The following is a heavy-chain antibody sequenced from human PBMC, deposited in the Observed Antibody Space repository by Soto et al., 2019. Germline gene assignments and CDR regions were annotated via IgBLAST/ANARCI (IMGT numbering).Heavy chain of an antibody. CDR3: ARFTTPYNWGNLGYYGMDV. J-gene: IGHJ6*02. CDR1: GFSLSNARMG. V-gene: IGHV2-26*01. CDR2: IFSNDEK. Sequence: QVTLKESGPVLVKPTETLTLTCTVSGFSLSNARMGVSWIRQPPGKALEWLAHIFSNDEKSYSTSLKSRLTISKDTSKSPVVLTMTNMDPVDTATYYCARFTTPYNWGNLGYYGMDVWGQGTTVTVSS. D-gene: IGHD7-27*01.